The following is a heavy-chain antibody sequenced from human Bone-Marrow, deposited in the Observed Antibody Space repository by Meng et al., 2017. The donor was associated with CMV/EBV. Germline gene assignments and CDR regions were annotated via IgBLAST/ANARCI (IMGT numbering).Heavy chain of an antibody. CDR3: ARGRSPISGIAAAGFNWFDP. J-gene: IGHJ5*02. CDR2: INPNSGGT. Sequence: ASVKVSCKASGYTFTGYYMHWVRQAPGQGLEWMGWINPNSGGTNYAQKFQGRVTMTRDTSISTAYMELSRLRSDDTAVYYCARGRSPISGIAAAGFNWFDPWGQGTLVTVSS. D-gene: IGHD6-13*01. CDR1: GYTFTGYY. V-gene: IGHV1-2*02.